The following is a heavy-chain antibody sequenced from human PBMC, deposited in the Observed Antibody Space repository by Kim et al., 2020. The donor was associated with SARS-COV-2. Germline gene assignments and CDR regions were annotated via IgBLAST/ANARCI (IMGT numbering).Heavy chain of an antibody. CDR2: INHSGST. V-gene: IGHV4-34*01. Sequence: SETLSLTCAVYGGSFSGYYWSWIRQPPGKGLEWIGEINHSGSTNYNPSLKSRVTISVDTSKNQFSLKLSSVTAADTAVYYCARGARTPRYCSGGSCYSRGGYYFDYWGQGTLVTVSS. D-gene: IGHD2-15*01. CDR1: GGSFSGYY. J-gene: IGHJ4*02. CDR3: ARGARTPRYCSGGSCYSRGGYYFDY.